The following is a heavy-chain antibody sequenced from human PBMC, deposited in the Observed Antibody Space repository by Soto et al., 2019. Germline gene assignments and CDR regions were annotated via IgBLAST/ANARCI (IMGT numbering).Heavy chain of an antibody. V-gene: IGHV4-39*01. D-gene: IGHD3-10*01. CDR1: GGSISSFTYY. J-gene: IGHJ5*02. CDR2: VYYNENT. CDR3: ARRERYYGSPGWFDP. Sequence: PSETLSLTCSVPGGSISSFTYYWGWIRQPPGKGLEWIGTVYYNENTYYNPSLKSRVTITVDTAKNQFSLNLRSVTAADTAMYFCARRERYYGSPGWFDPWGPGTLVTVSS.